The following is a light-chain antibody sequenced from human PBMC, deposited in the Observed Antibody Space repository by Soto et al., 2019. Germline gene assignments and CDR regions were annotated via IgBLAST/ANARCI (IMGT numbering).Light chain of an antibody. CDR1: QSISTY. Sequence: EMVMTQSPATLSVSPGERATLSCRASQSISTYLAWYQQKPGQGPRLLIYGASTRATGIPARFSGSGSGTDFTRTVSSLQSEDFAVYYCQQYNKWPLTFGQGTKLEIK. V-gene: IGKV3-15*01. J-gene: IGKJ2*01. CDR2: GAS. CDR3: QQYNKWPLT.